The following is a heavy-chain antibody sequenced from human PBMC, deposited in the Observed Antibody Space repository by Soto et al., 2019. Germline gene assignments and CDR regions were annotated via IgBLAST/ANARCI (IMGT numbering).Heavy chain of an antibody. D-gene: IGHD1-7*01. CDR3: ARARYNWNYGDYYYGMDV. CDR1: GDAISSDY. V-gene: IGHV4-59*01. J-gene: IGHJ6*02. CDR2: IYFSGST. Sequence: PSETLSLTCTVSGDAISSDYWSWIRQPPGKGLEWIGYIYFSGSTNYNPSLKSRVTISVDTSKNQSSLRLSSVTAADTAVYYCARARYNWNYGDYYYGMDVWGQGTTVTVSS.